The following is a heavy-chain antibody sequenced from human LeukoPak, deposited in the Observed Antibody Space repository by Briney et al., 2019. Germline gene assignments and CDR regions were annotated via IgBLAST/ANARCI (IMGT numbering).Heavy chain of an antibody. CDR2: ISYDGTTE. J-gene: IGHJ4*02. V-gene: IGHV3-30*04. CDR3: ARPQASCSSASCYRPFEY. CDR1: GFTFRDYA. D-gene: IGHD2-2*02. Sequence: PGGSLRLSCAASGFTFRDYAVHWVRQAPGKGLEWVAVISYDGTTEYYADSVKGRVTISRDNSNNTLFLQMSSLRTEDTAVYYSARPQASCSSASCYRPFEYWGQGTLVTVSS.